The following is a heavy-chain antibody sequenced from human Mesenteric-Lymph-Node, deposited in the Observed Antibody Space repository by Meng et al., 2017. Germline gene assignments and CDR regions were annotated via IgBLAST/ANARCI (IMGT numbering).Heavy chain of an antibody. CDR2: IKHDGSEK. J-gene: IGHJ3*01. CDR1: GFTVSSNY. CDR3: ARGRNYDSWSGIDAFDF. Sequence: GESLKISCAASGFTVSSNYMSWVRQAPGKGLEWVANIKHDGSEKHYVDSVEGRFTISRDNAKNSLYLQMNSLRAEDTAVYYCARGRNYDSWSGIDAFDFWGQGTMVTVSS. V-gene: IGHV3-7*01. D-gene: IGHD3-3*01.